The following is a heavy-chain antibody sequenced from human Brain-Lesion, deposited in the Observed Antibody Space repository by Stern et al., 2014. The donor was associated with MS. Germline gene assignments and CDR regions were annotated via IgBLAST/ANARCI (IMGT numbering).Heavy chain of an antibody. D-gene: IGHD1-14*01. J-gene: IGHJ4*02. V-gene: IGHV3-9*01. Sequence: VQLVESGGDLVKPGRSLRLSCEAFGSTFDDYAMHWVRQAPGKGLEWVAGISWNRGTIGYGDSVQGRFTTSRDNAYSSLYLQMNSLRPEDTALYYCARDITGSSAYFAYWGQGTLVTVSS. CDR3: ARDITGSSAYFAY. CDR1: GSTFDDYA. CDR2: ISWNRGTI.